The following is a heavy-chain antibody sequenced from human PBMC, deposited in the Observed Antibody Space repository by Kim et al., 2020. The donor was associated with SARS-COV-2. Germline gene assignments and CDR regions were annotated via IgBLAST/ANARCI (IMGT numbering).Heavy chain of an antibody. J-gene: IGHJ6*02. D-gene: IGHD3-22*01. CDR2: ISGDGGST. CDR1: GFTFDDYA. Sequence: GGSLRLSCAASGFTFDDYAMHWVRQAPGKGLEWVSLISGDGGSTYYADAVKGRFTISSDNSKNSLYLQMNSLRTEDTALYYCAKGSSDYYDSLGGISYYYYGMDVWGQGTTVTVSS. V-gene: IGHV3-43*02. CDR3: AKGSSDYYDSLGGISYYYYGMDV.